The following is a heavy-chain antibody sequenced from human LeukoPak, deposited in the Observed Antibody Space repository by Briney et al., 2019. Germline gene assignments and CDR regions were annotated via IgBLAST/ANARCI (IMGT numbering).Heavy chain of an antibody. J-gene: IGHJ5*02. CDR2: IYYTGIT. Sequence: SETLSLTCTVSGGSISSGGYNWSWLRQPPGKGLEWIGYIYYTGITYYNPSLRSRVTISVDTSKNLSSLKLSSVTAADTAVYYCARDAGNWFDPWGQGTLVTVSS. CDR1: GGSISSGGYN. CDR3: ARDAGNWFDP. V-gene: IGHV4-31*03.